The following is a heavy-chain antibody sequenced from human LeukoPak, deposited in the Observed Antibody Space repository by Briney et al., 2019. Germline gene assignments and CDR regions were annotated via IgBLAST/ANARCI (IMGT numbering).Heavy chain of an antibody. CDR1: GFTFSSYW. V-gene: IGHV3-74*01. CDR2: IDNDGSST. Sequence: GGSLRLSCAASGFTFSSYWMHWVRQAPGKGLLWISRIDNDGSSTTYADFVKGRFTISRDNGKNTLYLQMNSLRAEDTAVYYCAKVAGLYYYYYMDVWGKGTTVTVSS. J-gene: IGHJ6*03. CDR3: AKVAGLYYYYYMDV.